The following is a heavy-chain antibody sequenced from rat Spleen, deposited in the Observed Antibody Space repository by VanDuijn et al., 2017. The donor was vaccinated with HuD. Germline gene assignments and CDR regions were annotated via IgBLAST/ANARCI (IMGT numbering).Heavy chain of an antibody. D-gene: IGHD3-6*01. CDR2: ISYEGSST. V-gene: IGHV5-31*01. CDR1: GFTFSNYW. Sequence: EVQLVESGGGLVQPGRSLKLSCVASGFTFSNYWMTWIRQAPKKGLEWVASISYEGSSTYYGDSVKGRFSISRDDAKSTLYLQMNSLRSEDTATYYCTRENWVLDAWGQGASVTVSS. CDR3: TRENWVLDA. J-gene: IGHJ4*01.